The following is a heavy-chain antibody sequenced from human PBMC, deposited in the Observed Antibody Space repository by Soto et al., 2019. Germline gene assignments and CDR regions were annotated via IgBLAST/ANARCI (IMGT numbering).Heavy chain of an antibody. CDR3: AKSTGGTANGMDV. V-gene: IGHV3-9*01. J-gene: IGHJ6*02. D-gene: IGHD2-8*02. CDR2: FSWNSGTI. Sequence: EVQLVESGGGLVQPGRSLRLSCGASGFTFDEYGMHWVRQAPGKGLEWVSGFSWNSGTIGYADSVKDRFTTSRDNRKNSLYLQMSSLSAEDTALYYCAKSTGGTANGMDVWGQGTTVTLSS. CDR1: GFTFDEYG.